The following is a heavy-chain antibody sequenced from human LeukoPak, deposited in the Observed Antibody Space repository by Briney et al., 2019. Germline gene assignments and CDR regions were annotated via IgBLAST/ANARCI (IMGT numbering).Heavy chain of an antibody. V-gene: IGHV4-30-4*01. CDR3: ARRYHSDDYYDTSGYYRYFDY. D-gene: IGHD3-22*01. CDR2: IYYSGST. J-gene: IGHJ4*02. Sequence: PSETLSLTCTVSGVSISSGDYYWSWIRQPPGKGLEWIGYIYYSGSTYYNPSLKSRVTISVDTSKNQFSLNLSSVTAADTAVYYCARRYHSDDYYDTSGYYRYFDYWGQGTLVTVSS. CDR1: GVSISSGDYY.